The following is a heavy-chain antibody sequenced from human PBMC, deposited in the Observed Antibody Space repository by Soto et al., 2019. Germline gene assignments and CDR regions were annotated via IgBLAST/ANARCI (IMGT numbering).Heavy chain of an antibody. CDR2: IYHSGST. J-gene: IGHJ3*02. CDR1: GGSISSGGYS. Sequence: SETLSLTCAVSGGSISSGGYSWSWIRQPPGKGLEWIGYIYHSGSTYYNPSLKSRVTISVDRSKNQFSLKLSSVTAADTAVYYCARDHRGYYDSSGYPIDAFDIWGQGTMVTVSS. CDR3: ARDHRGYYDSSGYPIDAFDI. V-gene: IGHV4-30-2*01. D-gene: IGHD3-22*01.